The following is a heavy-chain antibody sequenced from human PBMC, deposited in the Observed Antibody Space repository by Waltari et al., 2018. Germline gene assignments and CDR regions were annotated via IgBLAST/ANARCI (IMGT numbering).Heavy chain of an antibody. D-gene: IGHD6-13*01. J-gene: IGHJ1*01. CDR2: LSSSDGST. V-gene: IGHV3-23*01. Sequence: EVQLLESGGGLVQPGGSLRLSCAASGFTFSTYAMSWVRQAPGKGLEWVSSLSSSDGSTYYADSVKCRFTISRDNSKNALYLQVDSLRAEDTAVYFCAKGVPGIAAPGTGYFQHWGQGTLVTVSS. CDR3: AKGVPGIAAPGTGYFQH. CDR1: GFTFSTYA.